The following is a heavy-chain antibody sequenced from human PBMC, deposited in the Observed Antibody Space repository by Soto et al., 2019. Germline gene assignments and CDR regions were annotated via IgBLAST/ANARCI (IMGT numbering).Heavy chain of an antibody. J-gene: IGHJ4*02. D-gene: IGHD6-19*01. CDR3: ARSSGVGIDF. Sequence: LRLSCGASGFSFNTHGMHWVRQSPGKGLEWVAVIWFDGSKKYYEDSVTGRFRISRDNSRSALYLEMDSLRVEDTGVYFCARSSGVGIDFWGQGTLVTVSS. CDR1: GFSFNTHG. V-gene: IGHV3-33*01. CDR2: IWFDGSKK.